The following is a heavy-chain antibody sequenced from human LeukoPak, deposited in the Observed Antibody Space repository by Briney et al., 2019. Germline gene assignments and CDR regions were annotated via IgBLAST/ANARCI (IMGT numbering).Heavy chain of an antibody. J-gene: IGHJ4*02. CDR3: ARAADSTGDPHLPFDY. V-gene: IGHV3-23*01. D-gene: IGHD3-22*01. CDR2: ISGGGNT. CDR1: GFTFSNYA. Sequence: AGGSLRLSCAASGFTFSNYAVSWVRQAPGKGLEWVSGISGGGNTFYADSVKGRFTISRDNSKNVLYLQWNTLGAEDTALYYCARAADSTGDPHLPFDYWGQGTLVTVSS.